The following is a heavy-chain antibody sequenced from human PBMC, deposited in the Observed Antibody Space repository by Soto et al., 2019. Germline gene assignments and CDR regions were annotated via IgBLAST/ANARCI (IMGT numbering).Heavy chain of an antibody. CDR1: GGSISSGGYY. CDR3: ASGGGSYYHPVDY. CDR2: IYYSGST. J-gene: IGHJ4*02. V-gene: IGHV4-31*03. D-gene: IGHD3-10*01. Sequence: QVQLQESGPGLVKPSQTLSLTCTVSGGSISSGGYYWSWIRQHPGKGLEWIGYIYYSGSTYYNPSLKSRVTIAVDTSKNQFALKLSSVTAADTAVYYCASGGGSYYHPVDYWGQGTLVTVSS.